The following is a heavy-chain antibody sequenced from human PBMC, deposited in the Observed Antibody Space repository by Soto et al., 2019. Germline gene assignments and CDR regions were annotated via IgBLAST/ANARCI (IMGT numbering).Heavy chain of an antibody. CDR3: AREGSWRYYYYGLDV. J-gene: IGHJ6*02. V-gene: IGHV1-18*01. D-gene: IGHD1-26*01. CDR2: ISTYNGDT. CDR1: GYTFTTSG. Sequence: QVQLVQSGPEVKKPGASVKVSCEASGYTFTTSGISWVRQAPGQGLEWMGWISTYNGDTNSAQKFQGRVTMTADTSTGPVYMELTSLKSDDTAVYYCAREGSWRYYYYGLDVWAQGTTVTVSS.